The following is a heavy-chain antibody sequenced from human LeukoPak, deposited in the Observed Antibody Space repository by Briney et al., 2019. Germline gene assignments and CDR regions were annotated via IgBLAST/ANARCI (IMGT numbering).Heavy chain of an antibody. J-gene: IGHJ4*02. CDR2: ISGSGGST. Sequence: GGSLRLSCAASGFTFSSYAMNWVRQAPGKGLEWVSAISGSGGSTYYADSVKGRFTISRDNSKDTLYLQMNSLRAEDTAVYYCAKPLWLGGRFFDYWGQGTLVTVSS. V-gene: IGHV3-23*01. D-gene: IGHD6-19*01. CDR3: AKPLWLGGRFFDY. CDR1: GFTFSSYA.